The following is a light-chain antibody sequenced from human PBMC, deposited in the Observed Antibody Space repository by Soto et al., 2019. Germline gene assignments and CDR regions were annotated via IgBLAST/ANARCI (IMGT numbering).Light chain of an antibody. J-gene: IGKJ1*01. CDR1: QSVSSSF. V-gene: IGKV3-20*01. CDR3: QQYGSSSWT. CDR2: GAS. Sequence: EIVLTQSPGTRSLSPGERATLSCRASQSVSSSFLAWYQQKPGQAPRLLIYGASSRATGIPDRFSGSGSGTDFTLTISRVEPEDFAVYYCQQYGSSSWTFGQDTKVEIK.